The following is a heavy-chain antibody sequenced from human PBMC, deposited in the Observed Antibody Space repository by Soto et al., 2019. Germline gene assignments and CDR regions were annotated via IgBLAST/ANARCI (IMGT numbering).Heavy chain of an antibody. J-gene: IGHJ6*02. CDR3: AHFWSGYYLRYVMDV. D-gene: IGHD3-3*02. Sequence: QPGGSLRLSCAASGFTFSSYGMHWVRQAPGKGLEWVAVISYDGSNKYYADSVKGRFTISRDNSKNTLYLQMNSLRAEDTAVYYCAHFWSGYYLRYVMDVWGQGTTVTVSS. CDR1: GFTFSSYG. CDR2: ISYDGSNK. V-gene: IGHV3-30*03.